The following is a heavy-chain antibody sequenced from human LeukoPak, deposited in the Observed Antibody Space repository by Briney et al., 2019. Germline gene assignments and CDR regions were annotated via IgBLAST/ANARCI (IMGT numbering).Heavy chain of an antibody. V-gene: IGHV3-30*19. J-gene: IGHJ4*02. CDR1: GFTFSSYG. Sequence: GGSLRLSCAASGFTFSSYGMHWVRQAPGKGLEWVAVISYDGSNKYYADSVKGRFTISRDNSKNTLYLQMNSLRAEDTAVYYCARAAAASRSCGVWGQGTLVTVSS. CDR2: ISYDGSNK. CDR3: ARAAAASRSCGV. D-gene: IGHD6-13*01.